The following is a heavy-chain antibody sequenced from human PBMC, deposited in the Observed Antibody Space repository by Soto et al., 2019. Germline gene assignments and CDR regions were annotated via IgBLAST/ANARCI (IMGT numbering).Heavy chain of an antibody. CDR3: ARDESNAFDI. Sequence: SETLSLTCTVSGGSISSGGYYWSWIRQHPGKGLEWIGYIYYSGSTYYNPSLKSRVTISVDTSKNQFSLKLSSVTAADTAVYYCARDESNAFDIWGPGTMVTGS. CDR2: IYYSGST. CDR1: GGSISSGGYY. V-gene: IGHV4-31*03. J-gene: IGHJ3*02.